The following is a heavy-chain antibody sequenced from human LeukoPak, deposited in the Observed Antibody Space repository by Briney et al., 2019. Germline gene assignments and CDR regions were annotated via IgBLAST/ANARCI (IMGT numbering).Heavy chain of an antibody. CDR3: ARDGEYGTAGDWMGCFVY. Sequence: ASVKLSSKASGYSSTAFNIDSVRQAPGQGLEWMGWIHPRSGDTSYAQKFQGRVTKARDNSISTVYKDPSSLESDVTAVYDCARDGEYGTAGDWMGCFVYWGQGIQVTVSS. D-gene: IGHD2-21*02. CDR2: IHPRSGDT. V-gene: IGHV1-2*02. J-gene: IGHJ4*02. CDR1: GYSSTAFN.